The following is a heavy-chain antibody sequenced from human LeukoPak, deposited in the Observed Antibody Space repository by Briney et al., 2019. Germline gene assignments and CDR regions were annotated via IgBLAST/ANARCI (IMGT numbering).Heavy chain of an antibody. CDR1: GFTFSGYE. CDR2: ISHDGSNE. Sequence: GGSLRLSCSASGFTFSGYEMHWVRQAPGKGLEWVAVISHDGSNEDYADSVKGRFTISGDNSKNTLYLEMNSLRVEDTAVYYCAKGPFGSCSSPSCYFFDYWGQGTLVSVSS. V-gene: IGHV3-30*18. D-gene: IGHD2-2*01. CDR3: AKGPFGSCSSPSCYFFDY. J-gene: IGHJ4*02.